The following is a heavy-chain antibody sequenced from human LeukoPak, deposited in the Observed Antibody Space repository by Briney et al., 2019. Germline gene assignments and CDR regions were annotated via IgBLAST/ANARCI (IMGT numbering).Heavy chain of an antibody. D-gene: IGHD3-22*01. Sequence: GGSLRLSCAASGFTFSDYYMSWIRQAPGKGLEWVSYISSRGSTIYYADSVKGRFTISRDNAKNSLYLQMNSLRAEDTAVYYCARAVTYYYDSSGSDDAFDIWGQGTMVTVSS. J-gene: IGHJ3*02. V-gene: IGHV3-11*04. CDR1: GFTFSDYY. CDR2: ISSRGSTI. CDR3: ARAVTYYYDSSGSDDAFDI.